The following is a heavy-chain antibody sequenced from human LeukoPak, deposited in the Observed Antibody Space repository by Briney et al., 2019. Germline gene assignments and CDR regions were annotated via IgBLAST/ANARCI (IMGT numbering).Heavy chain of an antibody. CDR3: ARDNLVITFGGVIASDFDY. V-gene: IGHV3-7*01. CDR2: IKQDGSEK. Sequence: GGSLRLSCAASGFTFSSYWMSWVRQAPGKGLEWVANIKQDGSEKYYVDSVKGRFTISRDNAKNSLYLQMNSLRAEDTAVYYCARDNLVITFGGVIASDFDYWGQGTLVTASS. D-gene: IGHD3-16*02. J-gene: IGHJ4*02. CDR1: GFTFSSYW.